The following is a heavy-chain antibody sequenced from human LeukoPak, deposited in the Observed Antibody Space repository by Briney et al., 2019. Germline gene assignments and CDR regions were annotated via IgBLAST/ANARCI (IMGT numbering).Heavy chain of an antibody. Sequence: GGSLRLSCAASGFTFSSYGMRWVRQAPGKGLEWVAFIRYDGSNKYYADSVKGRFTISRDNSKNTLYLQMNSLRAEDTAVYYCAKDFSHDYGDFGFDYWGQGTLVTVSS. J-gene: IGHJ4*02. D-gene: IGHD4-17*01. CDR2: IRYDGSNK. CDR1: GFTFSSYG. V-gene: IGHV3-30*02. CDR3: AKDFSHDYGDFGFDY.